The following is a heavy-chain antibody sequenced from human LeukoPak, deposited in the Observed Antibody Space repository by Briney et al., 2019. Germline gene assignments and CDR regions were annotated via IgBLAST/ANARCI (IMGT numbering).Heavy chain of an antibody. J-gene: IGHJ6*02. D-gene: IGHD6-19*01. CDR3: ARARGSSSGWVHYYYSLGV. CDR1: GGSFSGHY. CDR2: VTDRGNV. V-gene: IGHV4-34*01. Sequence: SETLSLTCAVYGGSFSGHYWTWIRQPPGKGLEWIGEVTDRGNVNYNPSLRSRVTMSVDTAKSQFSVKLRSMTAADTSVFLCARARGSSSGWVHYYYSLGVWGQGTTVTVSS.